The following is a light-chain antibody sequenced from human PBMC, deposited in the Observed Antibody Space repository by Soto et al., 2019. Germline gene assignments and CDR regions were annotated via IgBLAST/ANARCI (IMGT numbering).Light chain of an antibody. V-gene: IGKV3-11*01. CDR2: DAS. CDR1: QSVRTY. Sequence: ENVLSQSLVTLSLSPGERATLSCRASQSVRTYLAWYQVKPGQAPRLLIYDASRRASGVPARFSGSGSGTDFTLTISSLEPEDFALYDCQQRNTWPPITFGQGTRLEN. CDR3: QQRNTWPPIT. J-gene: IGKJ5*01.